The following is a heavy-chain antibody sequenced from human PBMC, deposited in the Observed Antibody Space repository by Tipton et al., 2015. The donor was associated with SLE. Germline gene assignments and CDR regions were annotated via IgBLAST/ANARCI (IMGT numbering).Heavy chain of an antibody. J-gene: IGHJ4*02. D-gene: IGHD5-18*01. V-gene: IGHV3-48*01. CDR1: GFTFGHYS. CDR3: AKVDRTNMVTSFDD. Sequence: SLRLSCVAPGFTFGHYSMNWVRQAPGKGLEWVSYIDRRSSTIYYADSVQGRFIISRDNAKNSLYLQLNSLRAEDTAVYYCAKVDRTNMVTSFDDWGQGTLVAVAS. CDR2: IDRRSSTI.